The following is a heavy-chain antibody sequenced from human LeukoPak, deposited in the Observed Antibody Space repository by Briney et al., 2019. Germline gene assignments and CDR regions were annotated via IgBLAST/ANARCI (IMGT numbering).Heavy chain of an antibody. D-gene: IGHD3-9*01. CDR2: IKQDGREA. Sequence: GGSLRLSCTASGFIFSRYWMSWVRQAPRKGLEWVANIKQDGREAYYADSVKGRFTISRDNAKNSLYLQMNSLRAEDTAVYYCARGRAVNWLPFDYWGQGTLVTVSS. CDR3: ARGRAVNWLPFDY. V-gene: IGHV3-7*03. J-gene: IGHJ4*02. CDR1: GFIFSRYW.